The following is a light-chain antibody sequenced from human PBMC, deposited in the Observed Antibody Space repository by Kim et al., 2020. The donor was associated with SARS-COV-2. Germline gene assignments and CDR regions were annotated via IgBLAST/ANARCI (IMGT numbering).Light chain of an antibody. CDR2: DAS. CDR1: QGISSA. Sequence: AIQLTQSPSSLSASVGDRVTITCRASQGISSALAWYRQKPGKAPKLLIYDASSLESGVPSRFSGSGSGTDFTLTISGLQPEDFATYYCQQCHNPWTFGQGTKVDIK. J-gene: IGKJ1*01. CDR3: QQCHNPWT. V-gene: IGKV1D-13*01.